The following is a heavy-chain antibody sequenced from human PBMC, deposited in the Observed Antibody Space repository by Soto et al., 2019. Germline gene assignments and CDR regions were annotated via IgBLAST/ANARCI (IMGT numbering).Heavy chain of an antibody. Sequence: QVQLVQSGAEVKKPGASVKVSCKASGYVFTNYFMHWVRQAPGQGLEWMGIINPSGGGTSYAQKFEVRGTMTRDSATSTVYMDLSSVRSEDTALYFCAREVGSNSWSYCYGMDVGGQGTSVTVSS. CDR3: AREVGSNSWSYCYGMDV. D-gene: IGHD6-13*01. CDR1: GYVFTNYF. V-gene: IGHV1-46*01. J-gene: IGHJ6*02. CDR2: INPSGGGT.